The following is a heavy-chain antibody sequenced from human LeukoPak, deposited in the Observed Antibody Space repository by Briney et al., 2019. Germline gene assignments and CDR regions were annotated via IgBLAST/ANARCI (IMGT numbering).Heavy chain of an antibody. CDR2: IYPGDSDI. V-gene: IGHV5-51*01. CDR1: GYSFTSNW. J-gene: IGHJ5*02. CDR3: ARLPYCGGDCYPNWFDR. D-gene: IGHD2-21*02. Sequence: GESLKISYKASGYSFTSNWIGWVRQMPGKGLELMGVIYPGDSDIRYSPSFQGQVTISADKSITTAYLQWSSLKASDSVMYYCARLPYCGGDCYPNWFDRWGQGTLVTVSS.